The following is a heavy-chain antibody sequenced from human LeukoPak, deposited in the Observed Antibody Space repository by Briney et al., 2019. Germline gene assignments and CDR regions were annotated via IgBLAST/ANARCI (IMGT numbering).Heavy chain of an antibody. V-gene: IGHV1-18*01. J-gene: IGHJ6*02. CDR2: ISAYNGKT. CDR3: NRETYYYYGMDV. CDR1: GYTFTSYG. Sequence: ASVKVSCKASGYTFTSYGISWVRQAPVQGIEWMGWISAYNGKTNYAQRLQGRVTMTTDTSTSTAYMELRSLRSDDTAVYYCNRETYYYYGMDVWGQGTTVTVSS.